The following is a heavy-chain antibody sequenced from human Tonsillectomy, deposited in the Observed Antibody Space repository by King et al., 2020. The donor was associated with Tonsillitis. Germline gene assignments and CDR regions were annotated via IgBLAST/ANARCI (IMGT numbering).Heavy chain of an antibody. CDR3: ARAGVCSGGSCFPHPGAFDI. CDR2: IYGSGGST. Sequence: VQLVESGGGLVQPGGSLRLSCAASGFTFSNYAINWVRQAPGKGLKWVSAIYGSGGSTYYADSVKGRFTFSRDNSKNTLYLQMNSLRADDTAVYYCARAGVCSGGSCFPHPGAFDIWGQGTMVTVSS. J-gene: IGHJ3*02. D-gene: IGHD2-15*01. CDR1: GFTFSNYA. V-gene: IGHV3-23*04.